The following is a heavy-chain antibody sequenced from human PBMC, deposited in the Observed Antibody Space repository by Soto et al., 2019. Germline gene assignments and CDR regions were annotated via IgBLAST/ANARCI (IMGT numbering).Heavy chain of an antibody. CDR2: MQPSTGRT. CDR3: ARGVSAGVDY. V-gene: IGHV1-8*01. D-gene: IGHD1-26*01. Sequence: GASVKVSCKASGYSFTSLDINWVRQTAGQGLEWMGWMQPSTGRTGYAQKFQGRVTMTRETSINTAYMELTTLTSDDTAFYYCARGVSAGVDYWGQGTLVTVSS. J-gene: IGHJ4*02. CDR1: GYSFTSLD.